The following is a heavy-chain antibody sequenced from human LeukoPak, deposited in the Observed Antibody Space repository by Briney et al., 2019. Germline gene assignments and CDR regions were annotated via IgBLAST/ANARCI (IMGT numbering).Heavy chain of an antibody. Sequence: GGSLRLSCAASGFTFDDYAMHWVRQAPGKGLEWVSLISWDGGSTYYADSVKGRFTISRDNSKNSLYLQMNSLRAEDTALYYCAKDGQGLWFGELSPYYFDYWGQGTLVTVSS. D-gene: IGHD3-10*01. J-gene: IGHJ4*02. V-gene: IGHV3-43D*03. CDR1: GFTFDDYA. CDR3: AKDGQGLWFGELSPYYFDY. CDR2: ISWDGGST.